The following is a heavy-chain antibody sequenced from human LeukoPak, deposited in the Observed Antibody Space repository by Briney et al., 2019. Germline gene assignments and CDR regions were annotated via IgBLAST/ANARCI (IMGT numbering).Heavy chain of an antibody. J-gene: IGHJ6*03. CDR2: IRYDGSNK. D-gene: IGHD6-13*01. V-gene: IGHV3-30*02. CDR3: AKDLGGAVVAQQLKYYMDV. Sequence: PGGSLRLSCAASGFTFSSYGMHWVRQAPGKGLEWVAFIRYDGSNKYYADSVKGRFTISRDNSKNTVYLQMNSLRAEDTAVYYCAKDLGGAVVAQQLKYYMDVWGKGTSVTVSS. CDR1: GFTFSSYG.